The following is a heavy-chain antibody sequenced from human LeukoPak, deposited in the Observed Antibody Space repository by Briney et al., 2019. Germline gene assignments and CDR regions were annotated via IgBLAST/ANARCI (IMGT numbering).Heavy chain of an antibody. CDR3: ARDLMSRIVGATDY. Sequence: PGGSLRLSCAASGFTFSSYEMNWVRQAPGKGLEWVSSISSSSSYIYYVDSVKGRFTISRDNAKNSLYLQMNSLRAEDTAVYYCARDLMSRIVGATDYWGQGTLVTVSS. CDR1: GFTFSSYE. J-gene: IGHJ4*02. CDR2: ISSSSSYI. V-gene: IGHV3-21*01. D-gene: IGHD1-26*01.